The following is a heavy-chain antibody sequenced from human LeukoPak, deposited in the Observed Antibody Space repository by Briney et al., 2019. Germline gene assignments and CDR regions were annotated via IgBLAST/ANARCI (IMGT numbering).Heavy chain of an antibody. CDR3: ARILVVAGRGGLDVLDL. Sequence: TGGSLRLSCAASGFTFSSYWMSWVRQAPGKGLEWVANIKQDGSEKYYVDSVKGRFTISRDNAKNSLDLEMNNLRVEDTAVYLCARILVVAGRGGLDVLDLWGQGTMVTVSS. CDR1: GFTFSSYW. V-gene: IGHV3-7*01. CDR2: IKQDGSEK. D-gene: IGHD6-19*01. J-gene: IGHJ3*01.